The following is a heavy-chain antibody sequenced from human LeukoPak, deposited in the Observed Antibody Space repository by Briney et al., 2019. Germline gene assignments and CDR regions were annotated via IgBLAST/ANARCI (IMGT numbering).Heavy chain of an antibody. CDR1: GGSFSGYY. CDR3: ALYGSGAIDY. D-gene: IGHD3-10*01. V-gene: IGHV4-34*01. J-gene: IGHJ4*02. Sequence: PSETLSLTCAVYGGSFSGYYWSWIRQPPGKGLEWIGEINHSGSTNYNPSLKSRVTISVDTSKNQFSLKLSSVTAADTAVYYFALYGSGAIDYWGQGTLVTVSS. CDR2: INHSGST.